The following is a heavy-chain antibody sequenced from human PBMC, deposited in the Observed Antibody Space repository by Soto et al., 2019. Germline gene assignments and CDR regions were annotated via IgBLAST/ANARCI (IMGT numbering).Heavy chain of an antibody. CDR3: ASPKIAFYNWSDP. J-gene: IGHJ5*02. V-gene: IGHV3-48*02. Sequence: GGSLRLSCAASGFTFSSYSMNWVRQAPGKGLEWVSYISSSSSSTIYYADSVKGRFTISRDNAKNSLYLQMNSLRDEDTAVYYCASPKIAFYNWSDPWGQGTLVTVSS. CDR2: ISSSSSSTI. CDR1: GFTFSSYS. D-gene: IGHD3-3*02.